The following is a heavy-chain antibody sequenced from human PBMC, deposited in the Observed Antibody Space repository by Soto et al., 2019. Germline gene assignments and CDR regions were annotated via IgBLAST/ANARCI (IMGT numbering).Heavy chain of an antibody. J-gene: IGHJ5*02. V-gene: IGHV1-69*01. CDR2: IIPIFGTA. CDR3: ARDDVGNGYPRDNNWFDP. D-gene: IGHD5-12*01. Sequence: QVQLVQSGAEVKKPGSSVKVSCKASGGTFSSYAISWVRQAPGQGLEWMGGIIPIFGTANYAQKFQGRVTITADESTSTAYMELSSLRSEDTAVYYSARDDVGNGYPRDNNWFDPWGQGTLVTVSS. CDR1: GGTFSSYA.